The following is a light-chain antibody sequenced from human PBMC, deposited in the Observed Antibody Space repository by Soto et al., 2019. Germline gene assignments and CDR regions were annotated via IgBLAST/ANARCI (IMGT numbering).Light chain of an antibody. Sequence: DIQMTQSPSSLSASVGDRVTITCRASQSITIYLNWYQQKPGKAPKLLIYAASSLQSGVPSRFSGGGSGTDFTLTISSLQFEDFATYYCQQSYESPRTFGQGTKVEIK. CDR2: AAS. CDR1: QSITIY. V-gene: IGKV1-39*01. J-gene: IGKJ1*01. CDR3: QQSYESPRT.